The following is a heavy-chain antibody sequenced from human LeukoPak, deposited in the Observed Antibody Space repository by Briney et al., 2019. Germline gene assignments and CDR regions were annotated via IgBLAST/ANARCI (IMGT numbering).Heavy chain of an antibody. V-gene: IGHV3-23*01. Sequence: PGGSLRLFCAASGFTFSSYAMSWVRQASGKGLEWVSAISGSGGSTYYADSVKGRFTISRDNSKNTLYLQMNSLRADDTAVYYCAKDKEPRAYCSSTSCYRGLDYWGQGTLVTVSS. CDR1: GFTFSSYA. CDR3: AKDKEPRAYCSSTSCYRGLDY. J-gene: IGHJ4*02. D-gene: IGHD2-2*02. CDR2: ISGSGGST.